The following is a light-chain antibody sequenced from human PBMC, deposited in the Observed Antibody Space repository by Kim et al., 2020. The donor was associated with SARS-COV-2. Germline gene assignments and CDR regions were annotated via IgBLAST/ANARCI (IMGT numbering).Light chain of an antibody. J-gene: IGKJ1*01. CDR1: QSISIW. Sequence: DIQMTQSPSTLSASVGDRVTITCRASQSISIWLAWYQQKPGKAPNLLIYDASNPESGVPSRFSGSGAGTEFTLTISSLQPDDFATYYCQEYKSNSWTFGQGTKVDIK. V-gene: IGKV1-5*01. CDR3: QEYKSNSWT. CDR2: DAS.